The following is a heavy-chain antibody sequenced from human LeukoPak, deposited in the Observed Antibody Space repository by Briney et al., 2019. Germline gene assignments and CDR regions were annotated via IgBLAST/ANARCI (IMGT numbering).Heavy chain of an antibody. V-gene: IGHV3-15*01. CDR1: GFTFTNAW. J-gene: IGHJ4*02. CDR3: TTDLGTYYHGSQRLIPIDY. CDR2: IKSKTDGETT. Sequence: GGSLRLSCVDSGFTFTNAWMSWVRQAPGKGLEWIGRIKSKTDGETTNYAEPVSGRFTISRDDSKSAVYLQMNSLKIEDTAVYYCTTDLGTYYHGSQRLIPIDYWGQGTLVTVSS. D-gene: IGHD3-10*01.